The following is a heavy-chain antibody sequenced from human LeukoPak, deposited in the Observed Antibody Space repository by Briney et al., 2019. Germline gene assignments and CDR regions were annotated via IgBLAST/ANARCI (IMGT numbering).Heavy chain of an antibody. CDR3: ALRVDYYYYYGMDV. V-gene: IGHV1-8*01. Sequence: ASVKVSCKASGYTFTSCDINWVRQATGQGLEWMGWMNPNSGNTGYAQKSQGRVTMTRNTSISTAYMELSSLRSEDTAVYYCALRVDYYYYYGMDVWGQGTTVTVSS. CDR2: MNPNSGNT. J-gene: IGHJ6*02. CDR1: GYTFTSCD.